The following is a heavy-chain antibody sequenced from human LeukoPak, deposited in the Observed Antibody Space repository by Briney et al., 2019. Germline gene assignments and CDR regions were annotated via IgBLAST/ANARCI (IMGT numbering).Heavy chain of an antibody. CDR2: ICYSGST. CDR1: GGSISSYY. CDR3: ARAGYHLDAFDI. D-gene: IGHD6-25*01. V-gene: IGHV4-59*01. Sequence: SETLSLTCTVSGGSISSYYWSWIRQPPGKGLEWIGYICYSGSTNYNPSLKSRVTISVDTSENQFSLKLSSVTAADTAVYYCARAGYHLDAFDIWGQGTMVTVSS. J-gene: IGHJ3*02.